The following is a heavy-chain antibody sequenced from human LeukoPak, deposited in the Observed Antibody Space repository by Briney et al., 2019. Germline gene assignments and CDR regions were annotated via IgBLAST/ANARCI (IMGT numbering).Heavy chain of an antibody. CDR1: GGTFSSYA. Sequence: ASVKVSFKATGGTFSSYALRWVRQAPGQGLEWMVRIIPILGLATYAQKFQGRVTLTADTSTSTAYMELSSLRSADTAVYYCARGYPAYALSFFVYWGPGTLVTVSS. J-gene: IGHJ4*01. CDR2: IIPILGLA. D-gene: IGHD1-1*01. V-gene: IGHV1-69*04. CDR3: ARGYPAYALSFFVY.